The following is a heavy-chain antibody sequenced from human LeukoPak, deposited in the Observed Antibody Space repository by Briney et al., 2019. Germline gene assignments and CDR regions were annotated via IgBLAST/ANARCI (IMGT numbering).Heavy chain of an antibody. CDR1: GFIFSTYT. CDR2: IAYDETNK. Sequence: GGSLRLSCAASGFIFSTYTMHWVRQAPGKGLEWVAFIAYDETNKYYPDSVKGRFTISRDTSKNTLYLQMNSLRPEDTAVYYCARGGAYDSLDAFDMWGQGTMVTVYS. J-gene: IGHJ3*02. D-gene: IGHD5-12*01. V-gene: IGHV3-30-3*01. CDR3: ARGGAYDSLDAFDM.